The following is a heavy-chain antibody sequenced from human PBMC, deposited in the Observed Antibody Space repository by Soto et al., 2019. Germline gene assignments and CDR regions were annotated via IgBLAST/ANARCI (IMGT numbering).Heavy chain of an antibody. CDR2: ISAYNGNT. CDR1: GYTFTSYG. CDR3: ARAELYDFWRGPAPGYFDL. D-gene: IGHD3-3*01. J-gene: IGHJ2*01. Sequence: ASVKVSCKXSGYTFTSYGISWVRQAPGQGLEWMGWISAYNGNTNYAQKLQGRVTMTTDTSTSTAYMELRSLRSDDTAVYYCARAELYDFWRGPAPGYFDLWGRGTLVTVSS. V-gene: IGHV1-18*01.